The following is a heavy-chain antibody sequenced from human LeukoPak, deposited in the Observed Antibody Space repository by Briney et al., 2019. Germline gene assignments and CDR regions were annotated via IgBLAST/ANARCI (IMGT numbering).Heavy chain of an antibody. D-gene: IGHD2-21*01. V-gene: IGHV3-30*02. CDR3: AKDRLAYCGGDCYSPFDY. J-gene: IGHJ4*02. CDR2: IRYDGSNK. CDR1: GFTFSSYG. Sequence: GGTLRLSCAASGFTFSSYGMHWVRQAPGKGLEWVAFIRYDGSNKYYADSVKGRFTISRDNARNSLYLQMNSLRAEDTAVYYCAKDRLAYCGGDCYSPFDYWGQGTLVTVSS.